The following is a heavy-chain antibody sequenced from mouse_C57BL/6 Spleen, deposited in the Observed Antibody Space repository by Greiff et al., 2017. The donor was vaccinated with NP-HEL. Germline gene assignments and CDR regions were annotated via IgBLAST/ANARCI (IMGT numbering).Heavy chain of an antibody. Sequence: QVQLQQPGAELVRPGSSVKLSCKASGYTFTSYWMHWVKQRPIQGLEWIGNIDPSDSETHYNQKFKDKATLTVDKSSSTAYMQLSSLTSEDSAVYYCARRTHDGCFDYWGQGTTLTVSS. CDR1: GYTFTSYW. V-gene: IGHV1-52*01. J-gene: IGHJ2*01. CDR2: IDPSDSET. CDR3: ARRTHDGCFDY. D-gene: IGHD2-3*01.